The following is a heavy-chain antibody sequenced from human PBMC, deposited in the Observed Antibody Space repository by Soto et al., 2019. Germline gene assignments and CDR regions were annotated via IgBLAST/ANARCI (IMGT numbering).Heavy chain of an antibody. J-gene: IGHJ5*02. CDR3: ARDVSGGNLDP. V-gene: IGHV3-7*01. Sequence: GGSLRLSCAASRFTFSSYWMTWVRQAPGKGLEWVANTKQDGSEKYYVDSVKGRFTISRDNAKNSLYLQMNSLRAEDTDVYYCARDVSGGNLDPWGQGTLVTVSS. D-gene: IGHD3-16*01. CDR2: TKQDGSEK. CDR1: RFTFSSYW.